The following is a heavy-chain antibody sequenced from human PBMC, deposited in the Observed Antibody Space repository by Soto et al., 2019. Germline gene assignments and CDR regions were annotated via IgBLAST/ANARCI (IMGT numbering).Heavy chain of an antibody. CDR3: ASSGTVDWFDP. D-gene: IGHD4-17*01. V-gene: IGHV3-30-3*01. CDR1: GFTFSSYA. Sequence: QVQLVESGGGVVQPGRSLRLSCAASGFTFSSYAMHWVRQAPGKGLEWVAVISYDGSNKYYADSVKGRFTISRDNSKNTLYLQMNSLRAEDTAVYYCASSGTVDWFDPWGQGTLFTVSS. J-gene: IGHJ5*02. CDR2: ISYDGSNK.